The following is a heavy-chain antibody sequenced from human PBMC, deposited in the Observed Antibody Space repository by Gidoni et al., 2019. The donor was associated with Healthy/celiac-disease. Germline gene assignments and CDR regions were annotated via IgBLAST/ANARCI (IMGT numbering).Heavy chain of an antibody. CDR3: ARVVVVVPAATWGWFDP. V-gene: IGHV3-11*01. D-gene: IGHD2-2*01. Sequence: QVQLVESGGGLVKPGGSLRLSCAASGFPFIDYYMSWLRQAPGKGLEWVSDIRSSGSTIYDADSVKGRFTISRDNAKNSLYLQMNSLRAEDTAVYYCARVVVVVPAATWGWFDPWGQGTLVTVSS. CDR2: IRSSGSTI. J-gene: IGHJ5*02. CDR1: GFPFIDYY.